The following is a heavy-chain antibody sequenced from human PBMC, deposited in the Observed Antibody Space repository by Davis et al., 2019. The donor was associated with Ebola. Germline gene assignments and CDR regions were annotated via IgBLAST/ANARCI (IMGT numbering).Heavy chain of an antibody. CDR2: IKQDGSEK. J-gene: IGHJ6*02. CDR1: GFTFSSYW. V-gene: IGHV3-7*01. Sequence: GGSLRLSCAASGFTFSSYWMSWVRQAPGKGLEWVANIKQDGSEKYYADSVKGRFTISRDNSKNTLYLQMNSLRAEDTAVYYCAKDRANIVVVPAATYYYYGMDVWGQGTTVTVSS. CDR3: AKDRANIVVVPAATYYYYGMDV. D-gene: IGHD2-2*01.